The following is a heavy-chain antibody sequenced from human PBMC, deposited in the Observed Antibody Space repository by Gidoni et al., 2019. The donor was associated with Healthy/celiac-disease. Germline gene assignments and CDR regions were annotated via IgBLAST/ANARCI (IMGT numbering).Heavy chain of an antibody. CDR3: ARDLASANIWFGETMGYYYYYGMDV. CDR1: GFPFSSYS. J-gene: IGHJ6*02. Sequence: EVQLVESGGGLVKPGGSLRLSCAASGFPFSSYSMTWVRQAQGKGLEWVASISSSSSYIYYADSVKGRFTISRDNAKNSLYLQMNSPRAEDTAVYYCARDLASANIWFGETMGYYYYYGMDVWGQGTTVTVSS. V-gene: IGHV3-21*01. D-gene: IGHD3-10*01. CDR2: ISSSSSYI.